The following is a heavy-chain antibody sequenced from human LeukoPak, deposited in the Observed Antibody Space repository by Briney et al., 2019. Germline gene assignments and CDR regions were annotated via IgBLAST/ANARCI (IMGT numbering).Heavy chain of an antibody. D-gene: IGHD1-26*01. CDR3: ARDVGATPRVPYYYMDV. Sequence: ASVKVSCKASGYTFTSYDINWVRQATGQGLEWMGWMNPNSGNTGYAQKFQGRVTITRNTSISTAYMELSSLRSEDTAVYYCARDVGATPRVPYYYMDVWGKGTTVTISS. CDR2: MNPNSGNT. CDR1: GYTFTSYD. V-gene: IGHV1-8*03. J-gene: IGHJ6*03.